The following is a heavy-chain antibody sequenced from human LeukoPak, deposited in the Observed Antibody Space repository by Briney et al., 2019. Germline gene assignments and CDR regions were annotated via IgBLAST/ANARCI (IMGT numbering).Heavy chain of an antibody. CDR1: GDSISSYY. V-gene: IGHV4-4*07. D-gene: IGHD3-22*01. CDR2: IYTSGST. CDR3: ARVYYYDSSGHSFDAFDI. J-gene: IGHJ3*02. Sequence: PSETLSLTCTVSGDSISSYYWSWIRQPAGKGLEWIGRIYTSGSTNYNPSLKSRVTISVDTSKNQFSLKLSSVTAADTAVYYCARVYYYDSSGHSFDAFDIWGQGTMVTVSS.